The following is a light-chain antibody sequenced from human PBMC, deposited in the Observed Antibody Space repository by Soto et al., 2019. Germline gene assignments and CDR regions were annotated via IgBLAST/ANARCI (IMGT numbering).Light chain of an antibody. V-gene: IGKV3-20*01. J-gene: IGKJ1*01. CDR3: QQYGSSPQT. CDR1: QSFSSSY. Sequence: EIVLTQSPGTLSLSPGERATLSCRASQSFSSSYLAWYLQKPGQAPRLLIYGASSRATGIPDRFGGSGSGTDFSLTIRRLEPEDFAVYYCQQYGSSPQTFGQGTKVEIK. CDR2: GAS.